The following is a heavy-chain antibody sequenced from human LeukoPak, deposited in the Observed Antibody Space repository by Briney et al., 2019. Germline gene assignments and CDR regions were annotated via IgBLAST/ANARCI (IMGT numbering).Heavy chain of an antibody. Sequence: SETLSLTCAVSGYSISSGYYWGWIRQPPGKGLEWIGSIYHSGSTYYNPSLKSRVTISVDTSKNQLSLKLRSVTAADTAVYYCARHRSLDRGTTVLDYWGQGTLVTVSS. CDR1: GYSISSGYY. CDR3: ARHRSLDRGTTVLDY. D-gene: IGHD1-7*01. CDR2: IYHSGST. V-gene: IGHV4-38-2*01. J-gene: IGHJ4*02.